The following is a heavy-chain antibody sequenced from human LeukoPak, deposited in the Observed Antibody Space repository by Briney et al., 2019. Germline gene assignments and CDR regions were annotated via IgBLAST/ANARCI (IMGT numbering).Heavy chain of an antibody. V-gene: IGHV3-30-3*01. Sequence: GRSLRLSCAASGFTFSSYAMHWVRQAPGKGLEWVAVISYDGSNKYYADSVKGRFTISRDNSKNTLYLQMNSLRAEDTAVYYFARGGFTIFGVVTPGDGMDVWGQGTTVTVSS. J-gene: IGHJ6*02. CDR1: GFTFSSYA. D-gene: IGHD3-3*01. CDR2: ISYDGSNK. CDR3: ARGGFTIFGVVTPGDGMDV.